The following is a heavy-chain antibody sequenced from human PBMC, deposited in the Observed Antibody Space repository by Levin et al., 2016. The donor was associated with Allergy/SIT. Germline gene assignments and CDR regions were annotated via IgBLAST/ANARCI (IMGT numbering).Heavy chain of an antibody. CDR3: ARDLYAFDI. CDR2: IYPSGGST. CDR1: GYTFTCCY. Sequence: ASVKVSCKTSGYTFTCCYMHWVRQAPGQGLEWMGMIYPSGGSTSYAQKFQGRVTMTRDTSTSTVYMELSSLRSEDTAMYYCARDLYAFDIWGQGTMVTVSS. J-gene: IGHJ3*02. V-gene: IGHV1-46*01.